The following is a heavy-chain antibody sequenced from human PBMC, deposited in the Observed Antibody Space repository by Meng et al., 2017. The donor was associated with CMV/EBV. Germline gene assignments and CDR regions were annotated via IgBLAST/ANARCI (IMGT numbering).Heavy chain of an antibody. V-gene: IGHV3-48*03. Sequence: GESLKISCAASGFTFSSYEMNWVRQAPGKGLEWVSYISSSGSTIYYADSVKGRFTISRDNAKNSLYLQMNSLRAEDTAVYYCAREGWGWLPGSGMDVWGQGTLVTVSS. D-gene: IGHD3-3*01. CDR2: ISSSGSTI. J-gene: IGHJ4*02. CDR1: GFTFSSYE. CDR3: AREGWGWLPGSGMDV.